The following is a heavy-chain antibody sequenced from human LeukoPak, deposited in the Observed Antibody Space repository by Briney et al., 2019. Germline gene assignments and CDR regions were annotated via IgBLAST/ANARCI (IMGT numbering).Heavy chain of an antibody. V-gene: IGHV4-39*01. Sequence: SETLSLTCTVSGGSISSSSYYWRWIRQRPGKGLEWIGSIYYSGSTYYNPSLKSRVTISVDTSKNQFSLKLSSVTAAGTALYYCARLTNYYGSGSHYFDYWGQGTLVTVSS. D-gene: IGHD3-10*01. CDR1: GGSISSSSYY. CDR3: ARLTNYYGSGSHYFDY. J-gene: IGHJ4*02. CDR2: IYYSGST.